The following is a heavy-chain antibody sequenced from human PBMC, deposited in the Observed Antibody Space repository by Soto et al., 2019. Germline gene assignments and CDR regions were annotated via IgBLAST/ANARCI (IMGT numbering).Heavy chain of an antibody. CDR2: IGTSDSSI. Sequence: EVQLVESGGGLVQPGGSLRLSCAASGFTFSSHNIYWFRQPPGKGLEWVSSIGTSDSSIYYADSVRGRFTISKDNAKNSVYLQVDSLRAEDTAIYHCARELSTMMRAYNWGQGTLVTVSS. D-gene: IGHD3-22*01. CDR1: GFTFSSHN. V-gene: IGHV3-21*02. J-gene: IGHJ4*02. CDR3: ARELSTMMRAYN.